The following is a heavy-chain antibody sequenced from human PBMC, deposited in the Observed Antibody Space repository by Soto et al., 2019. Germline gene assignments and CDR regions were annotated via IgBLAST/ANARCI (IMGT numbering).Heavy chain of an antibody. CDR2: ISGSGGST. CDR1: GFTFSSYA. J-gene: IGHJ4*02. CDR3: AKDTYYYDSSGYRGNFDY. Sequence: PGGSLRLSCAASGFTFSSYAMSWVRQAPGKGLEWVSAISGSGGSTYYADSVKGRFTISRDNSKNTLYLQMNSLRAEDTAVYYCAKDTYYYDSSGYRGNFDYWGQGTLVTVSS. V-gene: IGHV3-23*01. D-gene: IGHD3-22*01.